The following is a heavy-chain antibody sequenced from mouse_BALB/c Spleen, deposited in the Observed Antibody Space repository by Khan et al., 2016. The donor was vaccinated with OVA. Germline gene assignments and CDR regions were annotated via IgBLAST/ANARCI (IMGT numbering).Heavy chain of an antibody. V-gene: IGHV1-4*01. D-gene: IGHD2-14*01. CDR1: GYTFTSYT. Sequence: VQLQESGAELARPGASVKMSSKASGYTFTSYTIHWIKLRPGQGLEWIGYINPSNGYTNYNQKFRDKATLTADKSSTTAYMQLGSRTSDDSAVYNCVRDGAYHRNDGWFAYWGQGTLVTVSA. J-gene: IGHJ3*01. CDR3: VRDGAYHRNDGWFAY. CDR2: INPSNGYT.